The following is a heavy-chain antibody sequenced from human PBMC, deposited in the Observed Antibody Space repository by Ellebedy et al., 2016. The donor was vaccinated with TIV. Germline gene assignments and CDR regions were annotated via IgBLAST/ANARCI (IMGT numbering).Heavy chain of an antibody. Sequence: MPSETLSLTCAVSGASIGGYFWSWIRQPPGKGLEWIGYISYSGSTYYNPSLKSRVTMSVDTSKNQFSLNLSSVTAADTAVYYCARDTFYYDSSGIGGGWGQGTMVTVSS. CDR1: GASIGGYF. D-gene: IGHD3-22*01. J-gene: IGHJ3*01. CDR2: ISYSGST. CDR3: ARDTFYYDSSGIGGG. V-gene: IGHV4-30-4*01.